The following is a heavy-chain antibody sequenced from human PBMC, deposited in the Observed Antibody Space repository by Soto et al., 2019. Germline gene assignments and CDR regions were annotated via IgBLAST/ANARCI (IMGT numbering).Heavy chain of an antibody. CDR1: GFYFSDFG. D-gene: IGHD3-10*01. V-gene: IGHV3-30*18. CDR2: ISDDGSQK. CDR3: AKDFGNLAGGFDDFEF. Sequence: QVNLVESGGGVVQPGKSLRLSCAASGFYFSDFGLNWVRQAPGKGLEWVASISDDGSQKYYVDSVKGRFTISRDNSMNTLYLEVNSLTTDDAAVYFCAKDFGNLAGGFDDFEFWGHGIMLTVSS. J-gene: IGHJ3*01.